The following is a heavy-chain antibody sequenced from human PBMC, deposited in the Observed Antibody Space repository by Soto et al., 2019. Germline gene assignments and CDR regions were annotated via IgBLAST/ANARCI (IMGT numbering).Heavy chain of an antibody. V-gene: IGHV3-30-3*01. CDR2: ISYDGSNK. Sequence: GGSLRLSCAASGFTFSSYAMHWVRQAPGKGPEWVAVISYDGSNKYYADSVKGRFTISRDNSKNTLYLQMNSLRAEDTAVYYCARDGPPFDYWGQGTLVTVSS. CDR1: GFTFSSYA. CDR3: ARDGPPFDY. J-gene: IGHJ4*02.